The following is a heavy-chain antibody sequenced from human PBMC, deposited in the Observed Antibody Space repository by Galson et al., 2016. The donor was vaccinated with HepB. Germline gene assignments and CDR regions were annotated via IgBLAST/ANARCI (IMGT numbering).Heavy chain of an antibody. CDR2: ISYDGSYK. Sequence: SLRLSCAASGFNFRSFGMHWVRQAPGKGLEWVAVISYDGSYKYYAESVKGRFTISRDNSKNTLYVQMNSLRAEDTAVYYCAKDCDFLTEGIDYWGQGTLVTVSS. D-gene: IGHD3-9*01. V-gene: IGHV3-30*18. CDR3: AKDCDFLTEGIDY. J-gene: IGHJ4*02. CDR1: GFNFRSFG.